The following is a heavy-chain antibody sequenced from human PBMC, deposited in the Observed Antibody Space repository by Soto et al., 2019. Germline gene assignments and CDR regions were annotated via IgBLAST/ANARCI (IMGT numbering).Heavy chain of an antibody. CDR1: GGSFIGYA. V-gene: IGHV1-69*13. Sequence: LVKVALTGSGGSFIGYAISWRRQAPGQGLEWMGGIIPIFGTANYAQKFQGRVTITADESTSTAYMELSSLRSEDTAVYYCARVTLLWFGVFHYWGQGTLVNVSS. J-gene: IGHJ4*02. CDR3: ARVTLLWFGVFHY. D-gene: IGHD3-10*01. CDR2: IIPIFGTA.